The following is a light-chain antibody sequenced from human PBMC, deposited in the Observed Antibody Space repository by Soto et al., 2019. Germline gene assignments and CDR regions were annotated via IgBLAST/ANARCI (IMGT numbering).Light chain of an antibody. Sequence: DIQMTQSPSTLSASVGDRITITCRASQSISSWLAWYQQKPGKAPKLLIYDASSLESGVPSRFSGSGSGTEFTLTISSLQPDDFATYYCQQYTSYPYTFGQGTKLEIK. CDR3: QQYTSYPYT. CDR1: QSISSW. CDR2: DAS. V-gene: IGKV1-5*01. J-gene: IGKJ2*01.